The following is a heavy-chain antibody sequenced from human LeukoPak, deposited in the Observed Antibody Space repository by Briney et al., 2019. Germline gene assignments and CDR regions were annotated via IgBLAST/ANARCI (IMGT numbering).Heavy chain of an antibody. D-gene: IGHD3-3*01. Sequence: ASVKVSCKASGYTFTSYGISWVRQAPGQGLEWMGWISAYNGNTNYAQKLQGRVTMTTDTSTSTAYMELRSLRSDDTAVYYCARVQASITIFGVVTDNWFDPWGQGTLVTVSS. J-gene: IGHJ5*02. CDR3: ARVQASITIFGVVTDNWFDP. CDR2: ISAYNGNT. CDR1: GYTFTSYG. V-gene: IGHV1-18*01.